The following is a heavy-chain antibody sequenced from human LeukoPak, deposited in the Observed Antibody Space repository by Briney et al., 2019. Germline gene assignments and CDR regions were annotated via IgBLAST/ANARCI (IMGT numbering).Heavy chain of an antibody. V-gene: IGHV4-61*02. CDR1: GGSISSDSYY. J-gene: IGHJ3*02. Sequence: KSSQTLSLTCTVSGGSISSDSYYWSWIRQPAGKGLEWIGRIHTSGSTNYNPSLKSRVTISVDTSKNQFSLKLSSVTAADTAVYYCARDAVVIDAFDIWGQGTMVTVAS. D-gene: IGHD3-22*01. CDR3: ARDAVVIDAFDI. CDR2: IHTSGST.